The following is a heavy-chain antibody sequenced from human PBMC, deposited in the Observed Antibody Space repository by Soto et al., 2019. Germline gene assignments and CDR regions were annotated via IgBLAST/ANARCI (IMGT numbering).Heavy chain of an antibody. Sequence: QVQLVQSGSEVKKPGSSVKVSCKASEGAFSNYAFNSVRQAPGQGLEWMGGIIPVFGTAKYAQKFQDRVTITADESTTTGYMELNSLRPEDTAMYYCACPVAREVIFAFDIWGQGTLVTVSS. D-gene: IGHD3-3*02. CDR3: ACPVAREVIFAFDI. CDR1: EGAFSNYA. J-gene: IGHJ3*02. V-gene: IGHV1-69*01. CDR2: IIPVFGTA.